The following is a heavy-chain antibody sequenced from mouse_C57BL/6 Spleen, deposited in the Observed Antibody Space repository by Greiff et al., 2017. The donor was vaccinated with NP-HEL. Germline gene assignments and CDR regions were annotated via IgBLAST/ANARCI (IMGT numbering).Heavy chain of an antibody. V-gene: IGHV1-26*01. D-gene: IGHD2-5*01. J-gene: IGHJ2*01. CDR1: GYTFTDYY. CDR3: ARGHYSNYLDY. CDR2: INPNNGGT. Sequence: VQLQQSGPELVKPGASVKISCKASGYTFTDYYMNWVKQSHGKSLEWIGDINPNNGGTSYNQKFKGKATLTVDKSSSTAYMELRSLTSEDSAVYYCARGHYSNYLDYWGQGTTLTVSS.